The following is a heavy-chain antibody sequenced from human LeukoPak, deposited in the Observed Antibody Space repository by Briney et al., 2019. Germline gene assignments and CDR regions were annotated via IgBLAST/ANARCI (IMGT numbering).Heavy chain of an antibody. Sequence: GESLKISFKGSGYRFTSYWIGWVRPMPGKGLEWVGIIYPGDSDTRYSPSFQGQVTISADKSISTAYLQWSSLKASDTAMYYCARRARYSETFDYWGQGTLVTVSS. CDR1: GYRFTSYW. V-gene: IGHV5-51*01. CDR2: IYPGDSDT. CDR3: ARRARYSETFDY. J-gene: IGHJ4*02. D-gene: IGHD1-1*01.